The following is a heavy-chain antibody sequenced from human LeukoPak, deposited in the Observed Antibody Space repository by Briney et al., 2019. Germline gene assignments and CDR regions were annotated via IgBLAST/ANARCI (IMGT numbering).Heavy chain of an antibody. Sequence: APVKVSCKASGYTFTSYDINWVRQATGQGLEWMGWMNPNSGNTGYAQKFQGRVTMTRNTSISTAYMELSSLRSEDTAVYYCARAPIVVVPAAVDDAFDIWGQGTMVTVSS. D-gene: IGHD2-2*01. CDR1: GYTFTSYD. CDR2: MNPNSGNT. CDR3: ARAPIVVVPAAVDDAFDI. J-gene: IGHJ3*02. V-gene: IGHV1-8*01.